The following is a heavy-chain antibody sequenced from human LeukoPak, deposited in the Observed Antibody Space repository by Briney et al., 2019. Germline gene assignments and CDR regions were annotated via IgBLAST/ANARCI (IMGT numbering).Heavy chain of an antibody. J-gene: IGHJ3*01. Sequence: GRSLSLSRAASRFTLSSYGTQGVRHAPGKGLGWVSSISSSSSYIHYADSVRGRFTISRDNAKNSLFLQMSSLRAEDTAVYHCARSGRFAELSSAFDLWGQGTMVTVSS. CDR2: ISSSSSYI. V-gene: IGHV3-21*01. CDR1: RFTLSSYG. D-gene: IGHD3-10*01. CDR3: ARSGRFAELSSAFDL.